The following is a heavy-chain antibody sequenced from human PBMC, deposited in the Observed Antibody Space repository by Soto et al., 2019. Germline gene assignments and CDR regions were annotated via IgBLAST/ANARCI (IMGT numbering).Heavy chain of an antibody. D-gene: IGHD3-16*01. CDR3: GRRGGLATISYYFDY. V-gene: IGHV4-39*01. J-gene: IGHJ4*02. CDR1: GGSVSSSSYY. CDR2: VYYSGST. Sequence: SETLSLTCTVSGGSVSSSSYYGGWVRQPPGKGLEWIGSVYYSGSTYYNPSLESRVTISVDKSKNQFSLKLMSLSAADTAVYYCGRRGGLATISYYFDYWGQGALVTVSS.